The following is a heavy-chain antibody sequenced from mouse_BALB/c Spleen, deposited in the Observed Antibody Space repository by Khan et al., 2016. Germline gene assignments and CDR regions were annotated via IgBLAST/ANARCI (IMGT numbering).Heavy chain of an antibody. CDR3: ARSLRGDAMDY. D-gene: IGHD1-1*01. V-gene: IGHV1-9*01. CDR2: ILPGSGST. Sequence: QVQLQQSGAELMKPGASVKISCKATGYTFSSYWIEWVKQRPGHGLEWIGEILPGSGSTNYNEKFKGKATFTADTSSNTAYMQLSSLTSEDSAVYYCARSLRGDAMDYWGQGTSVTVSS. J-gene: IGHJ4*01. CDR1: GYTFSSYW.